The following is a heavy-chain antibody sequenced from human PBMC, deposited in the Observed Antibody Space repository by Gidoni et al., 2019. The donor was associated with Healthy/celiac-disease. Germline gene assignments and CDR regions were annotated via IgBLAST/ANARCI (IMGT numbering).Heavy chain of an antibody. CDR3: ARYNTYYYDSSGCMDV. CDR2: IFSNDEK. V-gene: IGHV2-26*01. CDR1: GFSLSNARMG. Sequence: QVTLKESGPVLVKPTETLTLTCTVSGFSLSNARMGVSWIRQPPGKALEWLAHIFSNDEKSYSTSLKSRLTISKDTSKSQVVLTMTNMDPVDTATYYCARYNTYYYDSSGCMDVWGQGTTVTVSS. J-gene: IGHJ6*02. D-gene: IGHD3-22*01.